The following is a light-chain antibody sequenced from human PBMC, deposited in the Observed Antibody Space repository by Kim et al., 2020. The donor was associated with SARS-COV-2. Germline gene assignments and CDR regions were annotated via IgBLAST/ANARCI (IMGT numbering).Light chain of an antibody. J-gene: IGKJ2*01. CDR2: WAS. Sequence: RATINCKSSQSVLYSSNDKSYVAWYQLKPGQPPKLLIYWASTREAGVPDRFSGSGSGTDFALTISSLQAEDVAVYYCHQYYSTPYTFGQGTKLEI. V-gene: IGKV4-1*01. CDR3: HQYYSTPYT. CDR1: QSVLYSSNDKSY.